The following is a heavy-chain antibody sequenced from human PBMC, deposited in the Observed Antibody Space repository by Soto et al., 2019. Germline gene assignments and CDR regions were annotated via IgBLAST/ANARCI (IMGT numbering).Heavy chain of an antibody. CDR2: IIPILGMA. D-gene: IGHD2-15*01. Sequence: QVQLVQAGAEVKKPGSSVKVSCKASGGTFSSYTISWVRQAPGQGLEWMGRIIPILGMANYAQNFQGRVTITADKSTSTAYMELSSLRSEDTAVYYCARGVSGGNLTDYWGQGTLVTVSS. CDR1: GGTFSSYT. J-gene: IGHJ4*02. CDR3: ARGVSGGNLTDY. V-gene: IGHV1-69*02.